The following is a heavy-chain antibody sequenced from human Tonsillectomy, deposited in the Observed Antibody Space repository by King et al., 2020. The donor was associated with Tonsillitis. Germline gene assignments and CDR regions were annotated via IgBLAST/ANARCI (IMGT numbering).Heavy chain of an antibody. V-gene: IGHV3-23*01. CDR3: AKDKVATMPRDAFDF. CDR1: GFTFSSYA. Sequence: VQSGGSLRLSCAASGFTFSSYAMSWVRQAPGKGLEWVSAISGSGGSTYSADSVKGRFTISRDNSKNTLYLQMNSLRAEDTAVYYCAKDKVATMPRDAFDFWGQGTMVTVSS. J-gene: IGHJ3*01. CDR2: ISGSGGST. D-gene: IGHD5-12*01.